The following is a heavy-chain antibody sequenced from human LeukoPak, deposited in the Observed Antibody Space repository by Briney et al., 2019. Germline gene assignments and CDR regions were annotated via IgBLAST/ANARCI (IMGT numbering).Heavy chain of an antibody. Sequence: SETLSLTCTVSGGSISSYYWSWIRQPPGKGLEWIGYIYYSGSTNYNPSLKCRVTISVDTSKNQFSLKLSSVTAADTAVYYCARVIVYYYDSSGYLDAFDIWGQGTMVAVSS. D-gene: IGHD3-22*01. CDR2: IYYSGST. V-gene: IGHV4-59*01. CDR3: ARVIVYYYDSSGYLDAFDI. CDR1: GGSISSYY. J-gene: IGHJ3*02.